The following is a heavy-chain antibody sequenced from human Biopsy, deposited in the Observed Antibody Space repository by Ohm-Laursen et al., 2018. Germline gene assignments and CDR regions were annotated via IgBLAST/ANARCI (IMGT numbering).Heavy chain of an antibody. D-gene: IGHD6-6*01. CDR3: ARGYSRRVSIFEASIYWFDT. V-gene: IGHV1-8*01. J-gene: IGHJ5*02. Sequence: ASVTVSCKASGYSFSTYDVNWVRQARGQGLEWMGWMIPISGKTGYAQRFQGRVTLTMNTSISTAYMELSGLRSEDTAVYFCARGYSRRVSIFEASIYWFDTWGQGTLVTVSS. CDR2: MIPISGKT. CDR1: GYSFSTYD.